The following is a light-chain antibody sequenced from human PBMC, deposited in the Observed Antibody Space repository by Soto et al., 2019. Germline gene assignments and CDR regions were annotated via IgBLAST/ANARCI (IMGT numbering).Light chain of an antibody. CDR1: SSNIGAGYD. Sequence: QSVLTQPPSVSGAPGQRVTISCTGSSSNIGAGYDVHWYQQLPGTAPKLLIYGNSNRPSGVPDRFSGSKSGTSASLSNPGLQASDGAAYYTQSYDSSLSGVVFGGGTKLTVL. V-gene: IGLV1-40*01. J-gene: IGLJ2*01. CDR3: QSYDSSLSGVV. CDR2: GNS.